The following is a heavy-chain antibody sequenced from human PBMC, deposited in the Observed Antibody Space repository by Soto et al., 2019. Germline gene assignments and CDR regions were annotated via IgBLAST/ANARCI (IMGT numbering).Heavy chain of an antibody. CDR1: GFSFSRFE. CDR2: ISSSSDII. CDR3: AKDLGSYLSPAFDY. Sequence: XESLRLSCAASGFSFSRFEMKWVRQAPGKGLEWVSYISSSSDIIYYADSVKGRFTISRDNAKNSLYLQMNSLRAEDTAVYYCAKDLGSYLSPAFDYWGLGTLVTVSS. J-gene: IGHJ4*02. D-gene: IGHD1-26*01. V-gene: IGHV3-48*03.